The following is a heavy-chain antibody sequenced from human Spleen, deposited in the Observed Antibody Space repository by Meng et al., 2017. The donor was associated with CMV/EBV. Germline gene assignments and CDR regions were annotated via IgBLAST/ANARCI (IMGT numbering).Heavy chain of an antibody. CDR3: ASLSVTTHGMDV. V-gene: IGHV4-31*02. D-gene: IGHD4-17*01. J-gene: IGHJ6*02. CDR1: GGSISSGGYY. CDR2: IYYSGST. Sequence: VSGGSISSGGYYWSWIRQHPGKGLEWIGYIYYSGSTYYNPSLKSRVTISVDTSKNQFSLKLSSVTAADTAVYYCASLSVTTHGMDVWGQGTTVTVSS.